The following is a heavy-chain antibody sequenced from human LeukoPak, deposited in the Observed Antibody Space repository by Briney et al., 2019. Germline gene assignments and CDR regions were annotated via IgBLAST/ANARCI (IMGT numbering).Heavy chain of an antibody. J-gene: IGHJ6*02. V-gene: IGHV3-74*01. Sequence: AGSLRLSCAASGFTFSRYWMHWVRQAPGKGLVWVSRIDTDGSDTTYADSVKGRFTISRDNAKNTLYLQMSSLRAEDTAVYYCGREDRFGYNYACGLDVWGPGTTVTVS. D-gene: IGHD5-18*01. CDR3: GREDRFGYNYACGLDV. CDR2: IDTDGSDT. CDR1: GFTFSRYW.